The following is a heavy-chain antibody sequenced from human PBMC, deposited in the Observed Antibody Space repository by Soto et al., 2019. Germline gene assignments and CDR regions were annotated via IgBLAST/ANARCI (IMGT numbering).Heavy chain of an antibody. D-gene: IGHD6-13*01. CDR3: ARDGRVVAAAGTGTPGVDY. CDR2: INHSGST. J-gene: IGHJ4*02. V-gene: IGHV4-34*01. Sequence: QVQLQQWGAGLLKPSETLSLTCAVYGGSFSGYYWSWIRQPPGKGLEWLGEINHSGSTNYNPSLQSRVTISVDTSKNQFSLKLSSVTAADTAVYYCARDGRVVAAAGTGTPGVDYWGQGTLVTVS. CDR1: GGSFSGYY.